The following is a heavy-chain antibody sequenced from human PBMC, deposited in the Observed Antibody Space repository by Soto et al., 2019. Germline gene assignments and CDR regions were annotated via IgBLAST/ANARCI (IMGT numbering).Heavy chain of an antibody. CDR1: GYTFTGHY. V-gene: IGHV1-2*02. CDR3: GRGRSGQIVVFY. Sequence: ASVKVSCKASGYTFTGHYIHWVRQAPEQGPEWMGEIGPESGATRYAERFQGRVAMTLDTSITTVYMELKNLSPDDTAVYYCGRGRSGQIVVFYWGQGTPVTV. J-gene: IGHJ4*02. CDR2: IGPESGAT. D-gene: IGHD1-26*01.